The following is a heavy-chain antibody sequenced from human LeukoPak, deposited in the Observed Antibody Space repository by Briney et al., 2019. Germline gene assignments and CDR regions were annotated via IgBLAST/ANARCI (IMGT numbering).Heavy chain of an antibody. D-gene: IGHD3-10*01. J-gene: IGHJ5*02. Sequence: SVKVSCKASGGTFSSYAISWVRQAPGQGLEWMGGIIPIFGTANYAQKFQGRVTITADESTSTAYMELSSLRSEDTAVYYCAGDGRGGNWFDPWGQGTLVTVSS. CDR2: IIPIFGTA. CDR3: AGDGRGGNWFDP. V-gene: IGHV1-69*01. CDR1: GGTFSSYA.